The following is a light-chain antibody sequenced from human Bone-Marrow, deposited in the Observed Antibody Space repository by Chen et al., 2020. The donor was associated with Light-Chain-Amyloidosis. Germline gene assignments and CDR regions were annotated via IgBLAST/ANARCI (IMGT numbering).Light chain of an antibody. Sequence: EFVLTQSPATLSLSPGERATLSCRASQSVGSYLAWYQQKPVQAPRLLIYDASNRAIGIPARFSGSGSGTDFTLTISSLEPEDFAVYYCQQRSNWPPALTFGGGTKVEIK. CDR3: QQRSNWPPALT. V-gene: IGKV3-11*01. J-gene: IGKJ4*01. CDR1: QSVGSY. CDR2: DAS.